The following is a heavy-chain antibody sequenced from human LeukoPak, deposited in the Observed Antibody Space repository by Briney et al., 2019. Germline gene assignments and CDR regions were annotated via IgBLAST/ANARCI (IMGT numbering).Heavy chain of an antibody. J-gene: IGHJ5*02. V-gene: IGHV4-34*01. CDR3: TRRLRLDWFDP. Sequence: SETLSLTCAVYDGSFSGYYWSWIRHPPGKGLEWIGEINHSVSTTYNPSLKSRANISVETSKQKSSLMWNSVTAEATALEDCTRRLRLDWFDPWGQGTLVTVSS. D-gene: IGHD6-19*01. CDR1: DGSFSGYY. CDR2: INHSVST.